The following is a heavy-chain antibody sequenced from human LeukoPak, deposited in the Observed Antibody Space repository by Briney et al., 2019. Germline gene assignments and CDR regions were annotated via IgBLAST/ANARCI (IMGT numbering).Heavy chain of an antibody. CDR1: GYTFTSYD. CDR2: MNPNSGNT. D-gene: IGHD2-2*01. CDR3: ARVGGVVVPADIRYYYYYYGMDV. Sequence: ASVKVSCNASGYTFTSYDINWVRQATGQGLEWMGWMNPNSGNTGYAQKFQGRVTMTRNTSISTAYMELSSLRSEDTAVYYCARVGGVVVPADIRYYYYYYGMDVWGQGTTVTVSS. V-gene: IGHV1-8*01. J-gene: IGHJ6*02.